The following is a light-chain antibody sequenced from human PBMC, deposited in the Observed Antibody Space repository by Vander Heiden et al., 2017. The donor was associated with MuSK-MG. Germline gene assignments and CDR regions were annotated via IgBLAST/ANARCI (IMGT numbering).Light chain of an antibody. Sequence: SYVLTTPTSVSVSPGQTARITCGGHNLGRTSVHWYPQKPDPAPVLVIYSARTRPAGSPERFAGSNAGNTATTTSSRVEAGDEADDDGQVCESSRDHPGGVFGGGTKLTVL. CDR3: QVCESSRDHPGGV. CDR2: SAR. V-gene: IGLV3-21*01. CDR1: NLGRTS. J-gene: IGLJ2*01.